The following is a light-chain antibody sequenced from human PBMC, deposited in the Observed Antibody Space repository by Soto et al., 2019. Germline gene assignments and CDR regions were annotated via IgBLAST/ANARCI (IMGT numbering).Light chain of an antibody. J-gene: IGLJ3*02. CDR1: SSNIGAGYD. CDR2: GNS. CDR3: QSYDSSLCGWV. V-gene: IGLV1-40*01. Sequence: QSALTQPPSVSGAPGQRVTISCTGSSSNIGAGYDVHWYQQLPGTAPKLLIYGNSNRPSGVPDRFSGSKSGTSASLAITGLQAEDEADDYCQSYDSSLCGWVFGGGTKLTVL.